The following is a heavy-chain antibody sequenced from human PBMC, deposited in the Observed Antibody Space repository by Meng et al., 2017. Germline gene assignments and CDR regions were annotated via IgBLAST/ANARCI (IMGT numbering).Heavy chain of an antibody. V-gene: IGHV4-59*01. CDR2: IYYSGRT. CDR3: ARARDGYNQRPFDY. J-gene: IGHJ4*02. D-gene: IGHD5-24*01. Sequence: SQTLSLTGAVSGASISSYYWSWVRQPPGKGLEWIGSIYYSGRTYYNPSLNSRVTISVDTSKNQFSLKLNSVTAADTAVYYCARARDGYNQRPFDYWGQGTLVTVSS. CDR1: GASISSYY.